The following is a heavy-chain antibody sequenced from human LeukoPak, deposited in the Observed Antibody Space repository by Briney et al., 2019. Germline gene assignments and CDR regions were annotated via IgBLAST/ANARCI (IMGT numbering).Heavy chain of an antibody. CDR1: GYTFTGYY. CDR2: INPNSGGT. J-gene: IGHJ6*02. V-gene: IGHV1-2*02. Sequence: ASVKVFCKASGYTFTGYYMHWVRQAPGQGLEWMGWINPNSGGTNYAQKFQGRVAMTRDTSISTAYMELSRLRSDDTAVYYCARDQQWLVGFYYYGMDVWGQGTTVTVSS. CDR3: ARDQQWLVGFYYYGMDV. D-gene: IGHD6-19*01.